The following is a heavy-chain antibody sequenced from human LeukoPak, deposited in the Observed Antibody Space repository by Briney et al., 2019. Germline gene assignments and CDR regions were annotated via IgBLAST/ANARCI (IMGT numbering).Heavy chain of an antibody. D-gene: IGHD5-18*01. V-gene: IGHV4-39*01. J-gene: IGHJ4*02. CDR3: ARRHTAMVQYCFDF. CDR2: IHYSGST. CDR1: GGSISSSSYY. Sequence: SETLSLTCTVSGGSISSSSYYWGWIRQPPGKGLEWIGNIHYSGSTYYNPSLESRVTISVDTSKNQFSLKLSSVPAADTAVYYCARRHTAMVQYCFDFWGQGTLVAVSS.